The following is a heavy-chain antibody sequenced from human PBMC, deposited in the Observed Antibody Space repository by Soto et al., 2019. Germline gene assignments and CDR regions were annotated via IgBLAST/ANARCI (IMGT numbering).Heavy chain of an antibody. CDR3: ARARDNMVRGVSFRYGMVV. Sequence: ASVKVSCKASGYTFTGYYMHWVRQAPGQGLEWMGGINPNSGGTNHAQKFQGRVTMTRDTSISTAYMELSRLRSDDTAVYYCARARDNMVRGVSFRYGMVVWGQGTTVTVS. CDR2: INPNSGGT. CDR1: GYTFTGYY. J-gene: IGHJ6*02. D-gene: IGHD3-10*01. V-gene: IGHV1-2*02.